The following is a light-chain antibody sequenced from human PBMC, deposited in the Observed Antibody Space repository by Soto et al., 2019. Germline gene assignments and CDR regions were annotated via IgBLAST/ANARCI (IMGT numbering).Light chain of an antibody. CDR2: WAS. J-gene: IGKJ4*01. Sequence: DIVMTQSPDSLAVSLGERATINCKSSQSVLYSSNNKNYLAWYQQKPGQPPKLLIYWASTRESGVPDRFSGSGSGTDFTLTISSLQAEDVAVYYCQQYYSTFGLTFGGGTKVEIK. CDR3: QQYYSTFGLT. V-gene: IGKV4-1*01. CDR1: QSVLYSSNNKNY.